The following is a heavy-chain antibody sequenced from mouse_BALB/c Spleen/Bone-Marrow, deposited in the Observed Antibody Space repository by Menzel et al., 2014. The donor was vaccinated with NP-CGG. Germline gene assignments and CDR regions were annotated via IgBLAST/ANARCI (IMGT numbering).Heavy chain of an antibody. CDR3: ARGGNYGWFAY. CDR1: GFNIKDTY. J-gene: IGHJ3*01. V-gene: IGHV14-3*02. CDR2: IDPANGDI. D-gene: IGHD2-1*01. Sequence: EVQLQQSGAELVKPGASVKLPCTASGFNIKDTYMHWVKQRPEQGLEWIGRIDPANGDIIYDPKFQGKATITADTASSTAYLQLSSLTPEDTAVYYCARGGNYGWFAYWGQGTLVTVSA.